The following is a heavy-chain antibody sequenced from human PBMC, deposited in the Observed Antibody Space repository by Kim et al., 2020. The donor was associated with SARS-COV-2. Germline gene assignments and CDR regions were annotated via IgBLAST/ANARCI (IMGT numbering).Heavy chain of an antibody. D-gene: IGHD4-17*01. CDR3: ARAVKGTVDAFDI. J-gene: IGHJ3*02. V-gene: IGHV1-3*01. CDR2: INAGNGNT. CDR1: GYTFTSYA. Sequence: ASVKVSCKASGYTFTSYAMHWVRQAPGQRLEWMGWINAGNGNTKYSQKFQGRVTITRDTSASTAYMELSSLRSEDTAVYYCARAVKGTVDAFDIWGQGTMVTVSS.